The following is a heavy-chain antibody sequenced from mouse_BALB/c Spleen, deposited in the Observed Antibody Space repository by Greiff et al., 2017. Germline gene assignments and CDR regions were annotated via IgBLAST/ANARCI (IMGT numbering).Heavy chain of an antibody. V-gene: IGHV14-3*02. CDR3: ARQADYAMDY. CDR1: GFNIKDTY. J-gene: IGHJ4*01. CDR2: IDPANGNT. Sequence: EVQLKQSGAELVKPGASVKLSCTASGFNIKDTYMHWVKQRPEQGLEWIGRIDPANGNTKYDPKFQGKATITADTSSNTAYLQLSSLTSEDTAVYYCARQADYAMDYWGQGTSVTVSS.